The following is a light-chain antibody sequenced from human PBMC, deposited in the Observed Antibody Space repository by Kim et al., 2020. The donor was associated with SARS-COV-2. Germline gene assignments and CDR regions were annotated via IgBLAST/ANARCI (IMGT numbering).Light chain of an antibody. J-gene: IGKJ5*01. Sequence: VSDSVTITCRASQDISSFLAWYQQKPEKAPNLLIFTASTLQSGVPSRFSGSASGTDFALTISSLQPDDFATYYCQLLSVYSPKVTFGQGTRLEIK. V-gene: IGKV1-9*01. CDR2: TAS. CDR1: QDISSF. CDR3: QLLSVYSPKVT.